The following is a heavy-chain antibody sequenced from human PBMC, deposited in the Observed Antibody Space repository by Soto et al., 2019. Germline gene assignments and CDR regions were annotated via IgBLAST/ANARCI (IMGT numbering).Heavy chain of an antibody. CDR2: IYYSGST. Sequence: VSGGSISSGGYYWSWIRQHPGKGLEWIGYIYYSGSTYYNPSLKSRVTISVDTSKNQFSLKLSSVTAADTAVYYCAIEAIFGVVMGTWAYYGMDVWGQGTTVTVSS. V-gene: IGHV4-31*02. CDR1: GGSISSGGYY. J-gene: IGHJ6*02. D-gene: IGHD3-3*01. CDR3: AIEAIFGVVMGTWAYYGMDV.